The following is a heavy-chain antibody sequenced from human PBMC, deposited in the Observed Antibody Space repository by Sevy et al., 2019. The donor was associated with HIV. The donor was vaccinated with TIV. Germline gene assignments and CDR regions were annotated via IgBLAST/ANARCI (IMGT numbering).Heavy chain of an antibody. J-gene: IGHJ6*03. V-gene: IGHV3-23*01. CDR1: GFTLSSYA. Sequence: GGSLRLSCTASGFTLSSYAMSWVRQAPGKGLEWVSAISGSGGSTYYANSVKGRFTISRDNSKNTLYLQMNSLRAEDTAVYYCAKDAHSSSWCMGMDVWGKGTTVTVSS. CDR3: AKDAHSSSWCMGMDV. D-gene: IGHD6-13*01. CDR2: ISGSGGST.